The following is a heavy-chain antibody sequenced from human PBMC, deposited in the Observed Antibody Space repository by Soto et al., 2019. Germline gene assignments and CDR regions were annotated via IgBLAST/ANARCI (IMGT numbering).Heavy chain of an antibody. Sequence: QVQLVESGGGVVQPGRSLRLSCAASGFTFSSYAMHWVRQAPGKGLEWVAVISYDGSNKYYADSVKGRFTISRDSSKNTLYLQMNSLRAEDTAVYYCASRYYYGSGSPDYWGQGTLVTVSS. V-gene: IGHV3-30-3*01. CDR1: GFTFSSYA. CDR2: ISYDGSNK. CDR3: ASRYYYGSGSPDY. J-gene: IGHJ4*02. D-gene: IGHD3-10*01.